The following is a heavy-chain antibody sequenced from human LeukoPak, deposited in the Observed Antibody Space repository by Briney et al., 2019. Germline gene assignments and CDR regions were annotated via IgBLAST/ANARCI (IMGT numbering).Heavy chain of an antibody. J-gene: IGHJ4*02. Sequence: SETLSLTCTVSGASVSSGPYYWSWIRQPAGKGLEWIGRIYTSGSTNYNPSLKSRVTMSVDTSKNQFSLKLSSVTAADTAVYYCARDSTDLGYCSSTSCQYYFDYWGQGTLVTVSS. V-gene: IGHV4-61*02. D-gene: IGHD2-2*01. CDR3: ARDSTDLGYCSSTSCQYYFDY. CDR2: IYTSGST. CDR1: GASVSSGPYY.